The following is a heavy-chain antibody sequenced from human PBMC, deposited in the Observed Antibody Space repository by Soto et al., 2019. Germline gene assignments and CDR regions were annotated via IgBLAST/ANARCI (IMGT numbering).Heavy chain of an antibody. Sequence: EVQLLESGGGLVQPGGSLRLSCAASGFTFKSYAMSWVRQPPGKGLEWVSGSSGSGGTTYHAASVKGRFTISRDNSKNTVYLPMNSLRVEERAGYSCVEELYSIFALGTVHYWGQGALVPVSS. CDR2: SSGSGGTT. J-gene: IGHJ4*02. CDR3: VEELYSIFALGTVHY. CDR1: GFTFKSYA. V-gene: IGHV3-23*01. D-gene: IGHD3-3*02.